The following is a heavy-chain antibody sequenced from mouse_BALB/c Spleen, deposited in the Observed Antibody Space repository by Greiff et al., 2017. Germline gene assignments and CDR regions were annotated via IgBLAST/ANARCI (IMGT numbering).Heavy chain of an antibody. CDR3: ARYYGSSYFDV. CDR1: GFTFTDYY. D-gene: IGHD1-1*01. CDR2: IRNKANGYTT. J-gene: IGHJ1*01. Sequence: EVKLMESGGGLVQPGGSLRLSCATSGFTFTDYYMSWVRQPPGKALEWLGFIRNKANGYTTEYSASVKGRFTISRDNSQSILYLQLNTLRAEDSATYYCARYYGSSYFDVWGAGTTVTVSS. V-gene: IGHV7-3*02.